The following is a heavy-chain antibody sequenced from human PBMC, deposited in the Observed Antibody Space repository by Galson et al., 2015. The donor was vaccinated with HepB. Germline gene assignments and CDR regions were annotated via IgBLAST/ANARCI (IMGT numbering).Heavy chain of an antibody. J-gene: IGHJ5*02. V-gene: IGHV4-61*01. CDR1: GGSISSSSYY. CDR3: AVLRVVVVVARLVYNWFDP. Sequence: SETLSLTCTVSGGSISSSSYYWSWIRQPPGTGLEWIGYIYSSGSTYYNPSLKSRTTISVDTSKNQSSLKLTSVTAADTAMYYCAVLRVVVVVARLVYNWFDPWGQGTLVTVSS. CDR2: IYSSGST. D-gene: IGHD2-15*01.